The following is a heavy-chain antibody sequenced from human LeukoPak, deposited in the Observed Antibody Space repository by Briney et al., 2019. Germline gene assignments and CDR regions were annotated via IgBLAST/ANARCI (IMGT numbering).Heavy chain of an antibody. CDR3: ARSPIAARYYYYYYMDV. V-gene: IGHV3-7*01. J-gene: IGHJ6*03. CDR2: IKQDGSEK. D-gene: IGHD6-6*01. Sequence: GGSLRLSCAASGFTFSSYWMSWVRQAPGKGLEWVANIKQDGSEKYYVDSVKGRFTISRDNAKNSLYLQMNSLRAEDTAVYYCARSPIAARYYYYYYMDVWGKGTTVTVSS. CDR1: GFTFSSYW.